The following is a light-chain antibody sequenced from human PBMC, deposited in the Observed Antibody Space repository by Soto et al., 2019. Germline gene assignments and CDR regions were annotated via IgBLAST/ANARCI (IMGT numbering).Light chain of an antibody. V-gene: IGKV1-5*01. CDR3: QQYSSYWT. Sequence: LSASVGDRVTITCRASQSISSWLAWYQQKPGKAPKFLIYDASNLESGVPSRFSGSGSGTEFTLTISSLQPDDFATYYCQQYSSYWTFGQGTKVDIK. CDR1: QSISSW. CDR2: DAS. J-gene: IGKJ1*01.